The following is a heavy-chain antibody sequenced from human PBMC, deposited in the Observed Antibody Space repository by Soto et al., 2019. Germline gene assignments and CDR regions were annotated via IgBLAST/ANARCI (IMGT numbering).Heavy chain of an antibody. Sequence: QLQLQESGSGLVKPSQTLSLTCGVSGGSISSGFYSWSWIRQTPGKGLEWIGYIYHSGSTYYNPSLKSRVTITIDRTKTQFSTKLSSVTAADTAVKYCARMPDYWGQGTLVTVSS. CDR3: ARMPDY. D-gene: IGHD2-2*01. J-gene: IGHJ4*02. CDR2: IYHSGST. CDR1: GGSISSGFYS. V-gene: IGHV4-30-2*01.